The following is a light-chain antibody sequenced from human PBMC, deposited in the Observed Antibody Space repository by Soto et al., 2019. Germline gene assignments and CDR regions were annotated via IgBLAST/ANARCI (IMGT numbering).Light chain of an antibody. CDR2: NNN. Sequence: QSVLTQPPSASGTPGQRVTISCSGGSSNIGTNAVNWYQQLPGTAPKLLIYNNNQRPSGVPDRFSGSKSGTSASLAISGLQSEDEAEYYGAAWDDSLNGYVFGTGTKLTVL. CDR1: SSNIGTNA. V-gene: IGLV1-44*01. J-gene: IGLJ1*01. CDR3: AAWDDSLNGYV.